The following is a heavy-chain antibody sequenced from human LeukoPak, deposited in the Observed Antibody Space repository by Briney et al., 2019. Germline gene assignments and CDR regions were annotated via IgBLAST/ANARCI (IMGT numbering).Heavy chain of an antibody. Sequence: PSETLSLTCTVSGGSISSYYWSWIRQPAGKGLEWIGRIYTSGSTNYNPSLKSRVTMSVDTSKNQFSLKLSSVTAADTAVYYCARDLSYDFWSGYRGTEYYYYYMDVWSKGTTVTVSS. J-gene: IGHJ6*03. CDR1: GGSISSYY. CDR3: ARDLSYDFWSGYRGTEYYYYYMDV. CDR2: IYTSGST. D-gene: IGHD3-3*01. V-gene: IGHV4-4*07.